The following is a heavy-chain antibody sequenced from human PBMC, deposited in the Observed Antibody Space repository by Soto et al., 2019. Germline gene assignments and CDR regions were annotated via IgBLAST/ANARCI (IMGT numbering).Heavy chain of an antibody. V-gene: IGHV1-69*01. CDR3: AREDIVVVPAARSYYYYYVMDV. D-gene: IGHD2-2*01. CDR1: GGTFSSYA. J-gene: IGHJ6*02. Sequence: QVQLVQSGAEVKKPGSSVKVSCKASGGTFSSYAISWVRQAPGQGLEWMGGIIPLFGTANYAQKFEGRVTITAHESTSTAYMELSSLRSKDTAVYYCAREDIVVVPAARSYYYYYVMDVWGQGTTVTVSS. CDR2: IIPLFGTA.